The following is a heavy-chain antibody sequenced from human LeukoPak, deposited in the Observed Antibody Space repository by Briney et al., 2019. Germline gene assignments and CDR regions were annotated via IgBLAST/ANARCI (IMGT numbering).Heavy chain of an antibody. D-gene: IGHD3-3*01. CDR2: INTDGSST. CDR1: GFIFSSYW. V-gene: IGHV3-74*01. CDR3: ARLNFWSGTIADLGY. J-gene: IGHJ4*02. Sequence: GGSLRLSCAASGFIFSSYWMHWVRQAPGKGLVWVSRINTDGSSTSYADSVKGRFTISRDNAKNTLYLQMNSLRAEDTAVYYCARLNFWSGTIADLGYWGQGTLVTVSS.